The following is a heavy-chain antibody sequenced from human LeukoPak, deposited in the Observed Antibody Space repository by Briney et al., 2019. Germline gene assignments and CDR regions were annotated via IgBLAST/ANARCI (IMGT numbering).Heavy chain of an antibody. CDR1: GFIVNDHA. CDR3: SKDTSAGGLDV. Sequence: GGSLRLSCVASGFIVNDHAMHWVRLTPGKGLEWVAGVFWNGVDKGYADSVKGRFTIFRDNAKNSMYLQMNSLTIEDTALYYCSKDTSAGGLDVWGPGTPVTVSS. CDR2: VFWNGVDK. V-gene: IGHV3-9*01. J-gene: IGHJ6*02.